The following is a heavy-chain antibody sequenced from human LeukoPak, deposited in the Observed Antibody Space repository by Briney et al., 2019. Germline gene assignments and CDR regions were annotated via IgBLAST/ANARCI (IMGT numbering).Heavy chain of an antibody. Sequence: PGGSLRLSCAASGFTFSGSAMRWVRQAAGKGLEWVGRIRSKANSYATAYAASVKGRFTISRDDSKNTAYLQMNSLKTEDTAVYYCTRLGDYYDSSGYYYYFDYWGQGTLVTVSS. CDR1: GFTFSGSA. CDR3: TRLGDYYDSSGYYYYFDY. J-gene: IGHJ4*02. V-gene: IGHV3-73*01. D-gene: IGHD3-22*01. CDR2: IRSKANSYAT.